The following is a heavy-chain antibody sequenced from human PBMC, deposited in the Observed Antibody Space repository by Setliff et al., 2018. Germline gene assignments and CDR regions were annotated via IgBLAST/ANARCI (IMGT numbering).Heavy chain of an antibody. D-gene: IGHD5-18*01. CDR2: INHSGST. Sequence: PSETLSLTCAVYGGSFSGYYWSWIRQPPGKGLEWIGEINHSGSTNYNPSPKSRVTISVDTSKNQFSLKLSSVTAADTAVYYCARGLIFGYSYVGEYYYYMDVWGKGTTVTVSS. V-gene: IGHV4-34*01. CDR3: ARGLIFGYSYVGEYYYYMDV. J-gene: IGHJ6*03. CDR1: GGSFSGYY.